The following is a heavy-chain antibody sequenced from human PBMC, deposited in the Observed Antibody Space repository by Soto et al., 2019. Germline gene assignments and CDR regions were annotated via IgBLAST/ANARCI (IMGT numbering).Heavy chain of an antibody. CDR3: AKLRSSYTNGAMDV. Sequence: PGGSLRLSCAASGFTFSSYAMSWVRQAPGKGLEWVSAISGSGGSTYYADSVKGRFTISRDNSKNTLYLQMNSLRAEDTAVYYCAKLRSSYTNGAMDVWGKGTTVTVSS. D-gene: IGHD2-8*01. CDR2: ISGSGGST. V-gene: IGHV3-23*01. CDR1: GFTFSSYA. J-gene: IGHJ6*03.